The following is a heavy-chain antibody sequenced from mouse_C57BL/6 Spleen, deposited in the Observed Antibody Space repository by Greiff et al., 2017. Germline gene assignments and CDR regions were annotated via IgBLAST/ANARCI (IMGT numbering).Heavy chain of an antibody. D-gene: IGHD6-2*01. J-gene: IGHJ2*01. CDR3: ARVGGLPYYFDY. Sequence: QVQLQQSGAELARPGASVKMSRKASGYTFTSYTMHWVKQRPGRGLEWIGYINPSSGYTKYNQKFKDKATLTADKSSSTAYMQLSSLTSEDSAVYYCARVGGLPYYFDYWGQGTTLTVSS. V-gene: IGHV1-4*01. CDR1: GYTFTSYT. CDR2: INPSSGYT.